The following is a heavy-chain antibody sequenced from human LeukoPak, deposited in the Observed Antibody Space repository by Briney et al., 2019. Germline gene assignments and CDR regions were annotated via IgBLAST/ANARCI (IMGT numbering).Heavy chain of an antibody. J-gene: IGHJ4*02. CDR3: ARALVGATGDDY. D-gene: IGHD1-26*01. V-gene: IGHV3-23*01. CDR1: GFTFSSYA. Sequence: GGSLRLSCAASGFTFSSYAMSWVRQAPGKGLEWVSAISGSGGSTYYADSVKGRFTISRDNSKNSLYLQMNSLRAEDTAVYYCARALVGATGDDYWGQGTLVTVSS. CDR2: ISGSGGST.